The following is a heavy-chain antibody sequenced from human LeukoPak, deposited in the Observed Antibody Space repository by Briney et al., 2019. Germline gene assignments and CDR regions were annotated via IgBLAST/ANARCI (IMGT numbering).Heavy chain of an antibody. CDR1: GGSISSYY. J-gene: IGHJ3*02. V-gene: IGHV4-59*08. CDR3: ARHRKTGYSGYDDAFDI. CDR2: IYYSGST. D-gene: IGHD5-12*01. Sequence: SETLSLTCTVSGGSISSYYWSWIRQPPGKGLEWIGYIYYSGSTNYNPSLKSRVTISVDTSKNQFSLKLSSVTAADTAVYYCARHRKTGYSGYDDAFDIRGQGTMVTVSS.